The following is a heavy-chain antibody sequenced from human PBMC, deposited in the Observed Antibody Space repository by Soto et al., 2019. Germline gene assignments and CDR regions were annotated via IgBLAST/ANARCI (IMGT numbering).Heavy chain of an antibody. CDR1: GGSISSSNW. V-gene: IGHV4-4*02. D-gene: IGHD3-3*01. Sequence: QVQLQESGPGLVKPSGTLSLTCAVSGGSISSSNWWSWVRQPPGKGLEWIGEIYHSGSTNNNPSLESRVTISVDKSKNQFSLKLSSVTAADTAVYYCARDRVVIPLDYYGMDVWGQGTTVTVSS. J-gene: IGHJ6*02. CDR2: IYHSGST. CDR3: ARDRVVIPLDYYGMDV.